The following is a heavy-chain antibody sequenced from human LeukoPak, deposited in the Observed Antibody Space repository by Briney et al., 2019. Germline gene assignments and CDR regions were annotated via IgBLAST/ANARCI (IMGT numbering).Heavy chain of an antibody. CDR3: ARSGYSSSWYMF. Sequence: GGSLTLSCAASGFTFNNYEMNWVRQAPGKGLEWVSSISSGGRTIYYADSVKGRFTISRDNAKNSLYLQMNSLRAEGTAFYYCARSGYSSSWYMFWGQGSLVTVSS. CDR1: GFTFNNYE. CDR2: ISSGGRTI. D-gene: IGHD6-13*01. V-gene: IGHV3-48*03. J-gene: IGHJ4*02.